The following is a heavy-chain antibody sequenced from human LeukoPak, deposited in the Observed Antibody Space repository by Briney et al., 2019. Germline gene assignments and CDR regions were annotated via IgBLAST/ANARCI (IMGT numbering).Heavy chain of an antibody. D-gene: IGHD3-16*01. J-gene: IGHJ4*02. CDR1: GGSINVYY. CDR3: ARESADYVRGSFSDY. CDR2: INDNGHS. V-gene: IGHV4-59*12. Sequence: QVQLQESGPRLVKPSETLSLSCTMSGGSINVYYWTWIRQPPGEGLEWIAYINDNGHSGYNPSLESRVTISVDTSKNHFSLRLRSVTAADSAVYYCARESADYVRGSFSDYWGQGILVTVSS.